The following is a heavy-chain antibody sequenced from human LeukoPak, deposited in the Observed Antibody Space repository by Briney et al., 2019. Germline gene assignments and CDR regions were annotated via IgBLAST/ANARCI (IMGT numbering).Heavy chain of an antibody. CDR2: ISYDGSNK. D-gene: IGHD3-10*01. Sequence: GGSLRLSCAASGFTFSSYAMHWVRQAPGKGLEWVAVISYDGSNKYYADSVKGRFTISRDNSKNTLYLQMNSLRAEDTAVYYRARDSNRGPRGGLGSRYWGQGTLVTVSS. V-gene: IGHV3-30-3*01. CDR3: ARDSNRGPRGGLGSRY. CDR1: GFTFSSYA. J-gene: IGHJ4*02.